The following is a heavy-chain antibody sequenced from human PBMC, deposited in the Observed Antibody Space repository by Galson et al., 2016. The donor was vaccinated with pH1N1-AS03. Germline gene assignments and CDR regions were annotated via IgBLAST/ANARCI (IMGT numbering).Heavy chain of an antibody. CDR1: GGSITSSGYS. J-gene: IGHJ4*02. CDR3: AREDSSGYFLIDS. Sequence: ETLSLTCNVSGGSITSSGYSWGWVRQPPGKGLEWIGSISYSGSTYYNPSLKRRVSMSVDTSKNLFSLKLRSVTAADTAVYYCAREDSSGYFLIDSWGQGTLVTVPS. CDR2: ISYSGST. V-gene: IGHV4-39*07. D-gene: IGHD3-22*01.